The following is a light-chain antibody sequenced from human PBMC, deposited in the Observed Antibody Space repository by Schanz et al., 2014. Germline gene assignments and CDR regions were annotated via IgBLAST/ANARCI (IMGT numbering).Light chain of an antibody. CDR2: DVS. CDR3: SSYAGNKYV. V-gene: IGLV2-14*01. CDR1: SSDVGGYNF. Sequence: QSALTQPASVSGSPGQSITISCTGTSSDVGGYNFVSWYQQHPGKAPKLMIHDVSNRPSGVSYRFSGSASGNTASLTISGLQAEDEADYYCSSYAGNKYVFGTGTKLPVL. J-gene: IGLJ1*01.